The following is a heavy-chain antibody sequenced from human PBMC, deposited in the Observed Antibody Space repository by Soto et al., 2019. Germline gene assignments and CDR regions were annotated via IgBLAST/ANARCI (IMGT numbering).Heavy chain of an antibody. CDR3: ASNYGGNPGFDY. CDR1: GGSISSGGYS. D-gene: IGHD4-17*01. Sequence: SETLSLTCAVSGGSISSGGYSWSWIRQPPGKGLEWIGYIYHGGSTYYNPSLKSRVTISVDRSKNQFSLKLSSVTAADTAVYYCASNYGGNPGFDYWGQGTLVTVSS. CDR2: IYHGGST. V-gene: IGHV4-30-2*01. J-gene: IGHJ4*02.